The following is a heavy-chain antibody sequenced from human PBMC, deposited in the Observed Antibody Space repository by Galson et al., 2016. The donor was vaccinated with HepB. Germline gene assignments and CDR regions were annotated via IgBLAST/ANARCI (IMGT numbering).Heavy chain of an antibody. V-gene: IGHV4-34*01. CDR1: GGSFSGYY. CDR3: ARDSAGPFDL. J-gene: IGHJ2*01. D-gene: IGHD3-10*01. Sequence: SETLSLTCVVYGGSFSGYYWSWIRHPPGKGLEWIGEIHDSGSTNYNPSLKSRVTLSVDTSKSQFSLKLASVTAADTAVYYCARDSAGPFDLWGRGTLVTVAS. CDR2: IHDSGST.